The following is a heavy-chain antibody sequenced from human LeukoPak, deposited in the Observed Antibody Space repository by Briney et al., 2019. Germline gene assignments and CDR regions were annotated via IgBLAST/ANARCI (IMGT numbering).Heavy chain of an antibody. CDR2: IIPILGIA. V-gene: IGHV1-69*02. CDR1: GGTFIIYT. Sequence: GASVKVSFKASGGTFIIYTISWVRQAPGQGGEWMGRIIPILGIANYAQKFQGRVTITADKSTSTSYMELSSLRSEDTAVYYCARGPEPTADYYYGMDVWGQGTTVTVSS. CDR3: ARGPEPTADYYYGMDV. J-gene: IGHJ6*02.